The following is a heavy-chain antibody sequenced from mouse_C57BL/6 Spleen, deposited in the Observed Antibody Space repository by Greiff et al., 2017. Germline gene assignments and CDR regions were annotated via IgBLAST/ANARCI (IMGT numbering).Heavy chain of an antibody. CDR2: INYDGSST. J-gene: IGHJ2*01. D-gene: IGHD2-2*01. V-gene: IGHV5-16*01. Sequence: EVQLVESEGGLVQPGSSMKLSCTASGFTFSDYYMAWVRQVPEKGLEWVANINYDGSSTYYLDSLKSRFIISRDNAKNILYLQMSSLKSEDTATYYCARDRGDGYDFDDWGQGTTLTVSS. CDR1: GFTFSDYY. CDR3: ARDRGDGYDFDD.